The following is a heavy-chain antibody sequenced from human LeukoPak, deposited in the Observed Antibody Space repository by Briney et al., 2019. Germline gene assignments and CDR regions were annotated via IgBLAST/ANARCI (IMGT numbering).Heavy chain of an antibody. CDR2: ISYDGSNK. D-gene: IGHD4-17*01. J-gene: IGHJ4*02. V-gene: IGHV3-30*18. Sequence: GGSLRLSCAASGFTFGSYGIQWVRQAPGKGLEWVAVISYDGSNKYYADSVKGRFTISRDNSKNTLYLQVNSLRAEDTAVYYCAKERTDYALDYWGQGTLVTVSS. CDR3: AKERTDYALDY. CDR1: GFTFGSYG.